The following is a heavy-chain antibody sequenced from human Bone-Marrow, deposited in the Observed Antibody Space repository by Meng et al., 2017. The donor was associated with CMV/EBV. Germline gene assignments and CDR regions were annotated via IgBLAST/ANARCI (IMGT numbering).Heavy chain of an antibody. J-gene: IGHJ6*02. CDR3: ARGGIVGARNYYGMDV. V-gene: IGHV3-30-3*01. CDR2: ISYDGSNK. CDR1: GFTFSSYA. Sequence: GGSLRLSCAASGFTFSSYAMHWVRQAPGKGLEWVAVISYDGSNKYYADSVKGRFTISRDNAKNTLYLQMNSLRAEDTAVYYCARGGIVGARNYYGMDVWGQGTTVTVSS. D-gene: IGHD1-26*01.